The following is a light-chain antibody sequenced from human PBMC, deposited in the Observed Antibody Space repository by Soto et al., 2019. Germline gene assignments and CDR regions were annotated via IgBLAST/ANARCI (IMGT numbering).Light chain of an antibody. Sequence: IQLTQSPSSLSASVGDRVTITCRASQGISSYLAWYQQKPGKSPKLLIYAASPLQSVVPSRFSGSGSWTDFTLTISSLQPEDFATYYCQQLNSYPWVTFGPGTKVDIK. CDR3: QQLNSYPWVT. CDR1: QGISSY. J-gene: IGKJ3*01. V-gene: IGKV1-9*01. CDR2: AAS.